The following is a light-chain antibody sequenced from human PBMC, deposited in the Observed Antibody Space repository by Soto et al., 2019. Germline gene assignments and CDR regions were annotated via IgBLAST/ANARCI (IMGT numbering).Light chain of an antibody. CDR2: DAS. V-gene: IGKV3-11*01. CDR3: QQRSDWPRWT. Sequence: EIVLTQSPATLSLSPGERATLSCRARQSVRSNLAWYQQKPGQPPRLLIYDASYRAPGIPGRFSGSGSGTDFTLTISSLEPEDVAVYYCQQRSDWPRWTFGQGTKVDIK. J-gene: IGKJ1*01. CDR1: QSVRSN.